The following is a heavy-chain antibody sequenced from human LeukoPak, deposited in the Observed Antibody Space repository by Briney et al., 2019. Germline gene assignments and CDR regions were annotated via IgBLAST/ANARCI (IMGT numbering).Heavy chain of an antibody. CDR3: ARVVAAAPNWFDP. D-gene: IGHD6-13*01. Sequence: GGSLRLSCAASGFTVSSNYMSWVRQAPGKGLEWVSVIYSGGSTYYADSVKGRFTISRDNSKNTLYLQMNSLRAEDTAVYYCARVVAAAPNWFDPWGQGTLVTVSS. CDR1: GFTVSSNY. CDR2: IYSGGST. V-gene: IGHV3-53*01. J-gene: IGHJ5*02.